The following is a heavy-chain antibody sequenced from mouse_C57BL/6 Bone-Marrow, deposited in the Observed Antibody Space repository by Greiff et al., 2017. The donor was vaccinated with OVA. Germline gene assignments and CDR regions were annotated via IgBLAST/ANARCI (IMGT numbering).Heavy chain of an antibody. J-gene: IGHJ4*01. D-gene: IGHD1-1*01. CDR2: IYPGSGNT. Sequence: QVQLKESGAELVRPGASVKLSCKASGYTFTDYYINWVKQRPGQGLEWIARIYPGSGNTYYNEKFKGKATLTAEKSSSTAYMQLSSLTSEDSAVYFCARCYYGSSDAMDYWGQGTSVTVSS. CDR1: GYTFTDYY. CDR3: ARCYYGSSDAMDY. V-gene: IGHV1-76*01.